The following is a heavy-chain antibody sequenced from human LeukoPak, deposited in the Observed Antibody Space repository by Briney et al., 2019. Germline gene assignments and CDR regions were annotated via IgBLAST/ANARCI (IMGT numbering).Heavy chain of an antibody. J-gene: IGHJ4*02. CDR1: GDSISSYY. CDR3: AKEPHYYGSGSYLDH. D-gene: IGHD3-10*01. Sequence: SETLSLTCTVPGDSISSYYWSWIRQPAGKGLEWIGRVYVTGSTNLNPALQSRVTMSVDTSKNQFSLKLTSVTAADTAVYYCAKEPHYYGSGSYLDHWGQGTLVTVSS. V-gene: IGHV4-4*07. CDR2: VYVTGST.